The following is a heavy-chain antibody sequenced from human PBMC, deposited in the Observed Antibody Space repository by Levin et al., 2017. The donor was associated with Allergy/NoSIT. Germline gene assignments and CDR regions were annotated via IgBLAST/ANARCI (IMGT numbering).Heavy chain of an antibody. D-gene: IGHD3-16*01. CDR2: ISSSSSYI. J-gene: IGHJ4*02. V-gene: IGHV3-21*01. Sequence: GESLKISCAASGFTFSSYSMNWVRQAPGKGLEWVSSISSSSSYIYYADSVKGRFTISRDNAKNSLYLQMNSLRAEDTAVYYCARDWARGPYYFDYWGQGTLVTVSS. CDR1: GFTFSSYS. CDR3: ARDWARGPYYFDY.